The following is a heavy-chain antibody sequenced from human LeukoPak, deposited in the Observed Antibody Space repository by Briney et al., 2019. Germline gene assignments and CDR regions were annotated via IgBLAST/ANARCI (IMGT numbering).Heavy chain of an antibody. J-gene: IGHJ4*02. Sequence: WETLSLTCAVYGGSFSSYYWSWIRQPPGKGLEWIGEINHSGSTNYNPSLKSRVAISVDTSKNQFSLKLSSVTAADTAVYYCARVLRGNDYYDILTGYYSFDYWGQGTLVTVSS. CDR3: ARVLRGNDYYDILTGYYSFDY. D-gene: IGHD3-9*01. CDR1: GGSFSSYY. CDR2: INHSGST. V-gene: IGHV4-34*01.